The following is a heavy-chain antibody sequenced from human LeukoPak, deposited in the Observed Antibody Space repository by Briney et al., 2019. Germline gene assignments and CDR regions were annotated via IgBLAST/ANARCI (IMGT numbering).Heavy chain of an antibody. CDR2: ISGSGGTT. V-gene: IGHV3-23*01. Sequence: GGSLRLSCAASGFTFSIYAMSWVRQAPGKGLEWVSAISGSGGTTYYADYVKGRFTISRDNSNNTLYVQMNSLRAEDTAVYYCAKVRSGSANWALRIFDNWGQGTLVTVSS. J-gene: IGHJ4*02. CDR1: GFTFSIYA. CDR3: AKVRSGSANWALRIFDN. D-gene: IGHD1-1*01.